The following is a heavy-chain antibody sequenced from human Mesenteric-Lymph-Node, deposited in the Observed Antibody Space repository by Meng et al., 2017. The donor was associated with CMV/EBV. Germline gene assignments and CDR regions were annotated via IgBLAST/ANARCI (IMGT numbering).Heavy chain of an antibody. CDR2: ITGGGGTT. Sequence: GESLKISCAASGFTFSSYAMNWVRQAPGKGLEWVSAITGGGGTTYYADSVKGRFTISRDNAKNSLYLQMNSLRAEDTAVYYCASGLRLYSSGWFYFDYWGQGTLVTVSS. J-gene: IGHJ4*02. CDR3: ASGLRLYSSGWFYFDY. V-gene: IGHV3-23*01. CDR1: GFTFSSYA. D-gene: IGHD6-19*01.